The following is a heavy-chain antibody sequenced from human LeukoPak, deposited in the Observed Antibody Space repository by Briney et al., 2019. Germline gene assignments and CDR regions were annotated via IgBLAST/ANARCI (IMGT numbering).Heavy chain of an antibody. V-gene: IGHV3-48*01. Sequence: GSLRLSCAAPGFTFSSYSMTWVRQAPGKGLEWGSYISSSSTIYYADSVKGRFTISRDNSKNTLYLQLNSLRADDTAVYYCAKSSYDSSGHYFDYWGQGTLVTVSS. CDR2: ISSSSTI. CDR3: AKSSYDSSGHYFDY. D-gene: IGHD3-22*01. J-gene: IGHJ4*02. CDR1: GFTFSSYS.